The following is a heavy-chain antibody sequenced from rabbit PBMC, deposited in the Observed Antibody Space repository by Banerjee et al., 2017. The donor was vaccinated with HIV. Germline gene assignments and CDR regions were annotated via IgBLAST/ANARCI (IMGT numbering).Heavy chain of an antibody. CDR3: ARGDGWALDL. CDR1: GIDFSDGYW. CDR2: IGASSGNT. Sequence: QSVEESGGDLVKPGASLTLTCTASGIDFSDGYWMCWVRQAPGKGLEWNGCIGASSGNTYYASWAKGRFTISKTSSTTVTLQMTSLTAADTATYSCARGDGWALDLRGPGTLVTDS. D-gene: IGHD4-2*01. J-gene: IGHJ4*01. V-gene: IGHV1S40*01.